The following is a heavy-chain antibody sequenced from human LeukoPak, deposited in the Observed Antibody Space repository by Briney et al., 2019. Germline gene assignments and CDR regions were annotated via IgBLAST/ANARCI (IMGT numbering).Heavy chain of an antibody. V-gene: IGHV3-49*04. Sequence: PGGSLRLSCTTSGFTFGDYPMTWVRQAPGRGLEWVSFIRSRGYGGTAQYAASVKGRFTISRDDSNSIAYLQMNSLKTEDTAVYYCIQWYHPLAPLPYWGQGTLVTVSS. CDR3: IQWYHPLAPLPY. J-gene: IGHJ4*02. CDR2: IRSRGYGGTA. D-gene: IGHD1-14*01. CDR1: GFTFGDYP.